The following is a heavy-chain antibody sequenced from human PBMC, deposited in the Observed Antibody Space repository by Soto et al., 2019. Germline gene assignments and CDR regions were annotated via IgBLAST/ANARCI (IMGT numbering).Heavy chain of an antibody. CDR3: ARSRGGTGVHFDF. Sequence: VKVSCKASGYTFTNYDINWVRQATGQGPEWMGWMNPDSGDTGYVPNFQGRVSMTRSTSISTAYMELSDLRSEDTAVYYCARSRGGTGVHFDFWGQGTQVTVSS. V-gene: IGHV1-8*01. D-gene: IGHD7-27*01. J-gene: IGHJ4*02. CDR1: GYTFTNYD. CDR2: MNPDSGDT.